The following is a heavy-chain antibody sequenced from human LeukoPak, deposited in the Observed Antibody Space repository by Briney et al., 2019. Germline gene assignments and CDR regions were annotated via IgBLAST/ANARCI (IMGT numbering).Heavy chain of an antibody. CDR1: GGTFSSYA. D-gene: IGHD3-10*01. CDR2: IIPIFGTA. V-gene: IGHV1-69*01. J-gene: IGHJ6*04. CDR3: ARDQGPVRGVDYYYYGMDV. Sequence: ASVKVSCKASGGTFSSYAISWVRQAPGRGLEWMGGIIPIFGTANYAQKFQGRVTITADESTSTAYMELSSLRSEDTAVYYCARDQGPVRGVDYYYYGMDVWGKGTTVTVSS.